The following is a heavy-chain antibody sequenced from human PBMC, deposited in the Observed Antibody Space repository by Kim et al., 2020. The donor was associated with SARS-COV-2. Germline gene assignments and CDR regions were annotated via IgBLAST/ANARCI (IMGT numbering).Heavy chain of an antibody. CDR3: ARDGKNDAFDI. V-gene: IGHV1-2*04. CDR2: INPNSGDT. Sequence: ASVKVSCKASGYTFIDYFMHWVRQAPGQGPEWMGWINPNSGDTNYAQKFQGWVTMTRDTSISTAYMELSRPRSDDTAVYYCARDGKNDAFDIWGQGTRVT. CDR1: GYTFIDYF. J-gene: IGHJ3*02.